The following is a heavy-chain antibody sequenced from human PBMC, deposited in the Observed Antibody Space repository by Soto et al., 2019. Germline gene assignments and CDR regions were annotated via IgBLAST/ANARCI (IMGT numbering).Heavy chain of an antibody. Sequence: VQLVESGGGLVQPGRSLRLSCAASGFTFDDYAMHWVRQAPGKGLEWVSGISWNSGSIGYADSVKGRFTISRDNAKNSLYLQMNSLRAEDTALYYCAKDFSLGYCSGGSCYEGIDYWGQGTLVTVSS. J-gene: IGHJ4*02. CDR1: GFTFDDYA. CDR2: ISWNSGSI. V-gene: IGHV3-9*01. CDR3: AKDFSLGYCSGGSCYEGIDY. D-gene: IGHD2-15*01.